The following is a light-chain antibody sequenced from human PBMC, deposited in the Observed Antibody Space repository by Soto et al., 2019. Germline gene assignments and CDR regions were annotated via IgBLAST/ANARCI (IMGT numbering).Light chain of an antibody. CDR3: SSYAGSNKLV. Sequence: QSALTQTPSASGSPGHSVTISCTGTSSDIGDYVSWYQQHPGRAPKLMIYEVNKRPSGVPDRFSGSKSGDTASLTVSGLQAEDEADYCCSSYAGSNKLVFGGGTKVTVL. CDR1: SSDIGDY. CDR2: EVN. J-gene: IGLJ2*01. V-gene: IGLV2-8*01.